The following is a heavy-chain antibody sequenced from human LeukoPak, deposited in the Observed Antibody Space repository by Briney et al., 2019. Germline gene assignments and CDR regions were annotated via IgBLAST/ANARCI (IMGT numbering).Heavy chain of an antibody. CDR1: GFSISTKY. J-gene: IGHJ6*03. D-gene: IGHD3-22*01. CDR2: VYSDGTT. V-gene: IGHV3-53*01. Sequence: PGGSLRLSCAASGFSISTKYMSWVRQAPGKGLEWVSVVYSDGTTHYADSVEGRFTIFRDNSKDTLYLHMNSLRAEDTAVYYCAGDTSNYYDATGYYYGYYYMDVWGKGTTVTVPS. CDR3: AGDTSNYYDATGYYYGYYYMDV.